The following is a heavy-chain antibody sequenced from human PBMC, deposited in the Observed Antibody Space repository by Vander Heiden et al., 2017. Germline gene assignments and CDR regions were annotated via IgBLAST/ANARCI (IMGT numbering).Heavy chain of an antibody. CDR1: GSIFDDYA. J-gene: IGHJ4*02. V-gene: IGHV3-9*01. CDR2: ISWNSGKV. CDR3: AKDISAVAGNAFDY. Sequence: DVQLVESGGGLVQPGRSLRLSCAASGSIFDDYAITWVRQAPGKVLEWFSGISWNSGKVVYADSGRGRFTISRDNARKSLYLQMSSLRAEDTALYYCAKDISAVAGNAFDYWGQGTLVTVSS. D-gene: IGHD6-19*01.